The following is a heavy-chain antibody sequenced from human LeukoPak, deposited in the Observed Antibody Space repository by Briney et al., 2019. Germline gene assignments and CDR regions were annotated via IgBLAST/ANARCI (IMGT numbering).Heavy chain of an antibody. V-gene: IGHV1-69*05. J-gene: IGHJ5*02. CDR3: ARVTLDSSGYYYPFDP. D-gene: IGHD3-22*01. CDR1: GGTFSSYA. CDR2: IIPIFGTA. Sequence: SVKASCKASGGTFSSYAISWVRQAPGQGLEWMGGIIPIFGTANYAQKFQGRVTITTDESTSTAYMELSSLRSEDTAVYYCARVTLDSSGYYYPFDPWGQGTLVTVSS.